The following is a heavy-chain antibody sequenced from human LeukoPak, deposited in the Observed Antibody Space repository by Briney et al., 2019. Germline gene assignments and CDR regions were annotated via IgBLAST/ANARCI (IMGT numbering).Heavy chain of an antibody. J-gene: IGHJ4*02. CDR2: IYYSGST. V-gene: IGHV4-59*01. D-gene: IGHD5-24*01. CDR1: GGSIGSYY. Sequence: PSETLSLTCTVSGGSIGSYYWSWIRQPPGKGLEWIGYIYYSGSTNYNPSLKSRVTISVDTSKNQFSLKLSSVTAADTAVYYCARGGGWLQLRGWSFDYWGQGTLVTVSS. CDR3: ARGGGWLQLRGWSFDY.